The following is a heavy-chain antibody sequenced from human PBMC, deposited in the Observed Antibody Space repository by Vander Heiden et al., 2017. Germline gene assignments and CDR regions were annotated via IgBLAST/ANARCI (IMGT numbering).Heavy chain of an antibody. Sequence: EVQLVESGGGFVQPGGSLRLSCAARGSPFSGYWVSGVRQAPGKGLEWVANIKQEGSEKYYVDSVKGRFTTSRDNAKNSLYLQMNSLRADDTAVYYCAREEIVPGAFDIWGQGTMVTVSS. CDR3: AREEIVPGAFDI. CDR1: GSPFSGYW. J-gene: IGHJ3*02. V-gene: IGHV3-7*01. D-gene: IGHD5-12*01. CDR2: IKQEGSEK.